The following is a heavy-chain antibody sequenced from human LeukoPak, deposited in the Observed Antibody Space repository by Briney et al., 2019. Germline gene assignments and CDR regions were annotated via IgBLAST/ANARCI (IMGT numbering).Heavy chain of an antibody. CDR3: SRESGPFSPFGF. CDR2: ISLRGLT. V-gene: IGHV4-4*02. Sequence: SETLSLTCGVSGGSISGTNWWSWVRQPPGEGMEWIGEISLRGLTNYNPSLRSRLTMSLDESKNQVSLNLTSVTAADTAVYYCSRESGPFSPFGFWGQGTLVSVHS. CDR1: GGSISGTNW. J-gene: IGHJ4*02. D-gene: IGHD1-26*01.